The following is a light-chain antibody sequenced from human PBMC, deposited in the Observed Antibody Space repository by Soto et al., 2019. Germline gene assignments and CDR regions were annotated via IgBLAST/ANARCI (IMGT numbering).Light chain of an antibody. Sequence: QSALTQPASVSGSPGQSITISCTGTSRDVGAYNFVSWYQHHPGRAPKLIIYEVTTRPSGVSNRFSGSKSGNTASLTISGLQAEDEADYYCSSYTTSAPYVFRSGTKLPS. V-gene: IGLV2-14*01. CDR3: SSYTTSAPYV. CDR1: SRDVGAYNF. J-gene: IGLJ1*01. CDR2: EVT.